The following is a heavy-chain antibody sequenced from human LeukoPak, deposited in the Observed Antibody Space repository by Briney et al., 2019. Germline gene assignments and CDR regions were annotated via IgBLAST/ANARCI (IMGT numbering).Heavy chain of an antibody. V-gene: IGHV3-30*04. D-gene: IGHD3-22*01. Sequence: GGSLRLSCAASGFTFSSYAMHWVRQAPGKGLEWVAVISYDGSNKYYADSVKGRFTISRDNSKNTLYLQMNSLRAEDTAVYYCASIGSGYSSDDYWGQGALVTVSS. CDR2: ISYDGSNK. CDR3: ASIGSGYSSDDY. J-gene: IGHJ4*02. CDR1: GFTFSSYA.